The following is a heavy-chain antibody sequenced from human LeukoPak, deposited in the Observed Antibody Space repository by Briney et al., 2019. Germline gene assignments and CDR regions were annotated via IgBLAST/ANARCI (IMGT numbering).Heavy chain of an antibody. V-gene: IGHV3-53*01. J-gene: IGHJ4*02. D-gene: IGHD1-1*01. Sequence: PGGSLRLSCAASGFTVSSNYMNWVRQAPGKGLEWVSVIYSDGSTYYADSVKGRFTISRDNSKNTLYLQMNSLRAKDTAVYYCARAKGTVRRRYFEYWGQGTLVSVSS. CDR2: IYSDGST. CDR3: ARAKGTVRRRYFEY. CDR1: GFTVSSNY.